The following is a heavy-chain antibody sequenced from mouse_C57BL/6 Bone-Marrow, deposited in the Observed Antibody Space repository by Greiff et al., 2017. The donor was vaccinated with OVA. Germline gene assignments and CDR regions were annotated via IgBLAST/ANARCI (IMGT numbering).Heavy chain of an antibody. D-gene: IGHD3-3*01. J-gene: IGHJ4*01. CDR1: GFSFNTYA. CDR3: VRKGTRDYYAMDY. CDR2: IRSKSNNYAT. V-gene: IGHV10-1*01. Sequence: EVMLVESGGGLVQPKGSLKLSCAASGFSFNTYAMNWVRQAPGKGLEWVARIRSKSNNYATYYADSVKDRFTISRDDSESMLYLQMNNLKTEDTAMYYCVRKGTRDYYAMDYWGQGTSVTVSS.